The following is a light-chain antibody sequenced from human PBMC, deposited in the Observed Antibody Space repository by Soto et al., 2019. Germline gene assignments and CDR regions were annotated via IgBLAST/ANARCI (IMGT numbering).Light chain of an antibody. CDR1: QSVLYSSNNKNY. CDR2: WAS. Sequence: DIVMTQSPDSLAVSLGERATINCKSSQSVLYSSNNKNYLAWYQQKSGQPPKLLIYWASTRASVVPDRFSGSGSGTDFTLTISILQAEDVATYYCQQYYNTPLTFGGGTKVEIK. V-gene: IGKV4-1*01. J-gene: IGKJ4*01. CDR3: QQYYNTPLT.